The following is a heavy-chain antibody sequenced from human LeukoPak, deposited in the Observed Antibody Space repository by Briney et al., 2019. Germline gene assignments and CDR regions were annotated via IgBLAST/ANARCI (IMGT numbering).Heavy chain of an antibody. V-gene: IGHV4-38-2*02. D-gene: IGHD3-22*01. Sequence: PSETLSLTCTVSGYSISCGYYWGWIRQPPGKGLEWIGSIYHSGSTYYNPSLKSRVTISVDTSKNQFSLKLSSVTAADTAVYYCARDGAITMIVVVIRAFDIWGQGTMVTVSS. CDR3: ARDGAITMIVVVIRAFDI. J-gene: IGHJ3*02. CDR2: IYHSGST. CDR1: GYSISCGYY.